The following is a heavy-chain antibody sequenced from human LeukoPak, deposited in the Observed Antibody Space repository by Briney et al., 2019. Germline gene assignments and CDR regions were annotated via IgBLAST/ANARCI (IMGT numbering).Heavy chain of an antibody. CDR1: GFTFDDYA. CDR2: ISWNSGSI. D-gene: IGHD1-14*01. V-gene: IGHV3-9*01. CDR3: AKDMRLEPVAFGYWFDP. J-gene: IGHJ5*02. Sequence: GGSLRLSCAASGFTFDDYAMHWVRQAPGKGLEWVSGISWNSGSIGYADSVKGRFTISRDNAKNSLYLQMNSLRAEDTALYYCAKDMRLEPVAFGYWFDPWGQGTLVTVSS.